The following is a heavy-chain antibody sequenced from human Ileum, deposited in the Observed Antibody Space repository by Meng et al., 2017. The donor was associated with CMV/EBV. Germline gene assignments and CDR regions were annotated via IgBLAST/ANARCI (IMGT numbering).Heavy chain of an antibody. J-gene: IGHJ4*02. Sequence: SGYTFITYGITWLRQAPGQGLEWVGWISAHNGNTNYAQNLQGRVTMTTDRSRSTAYMELRSLRSDDTAVYYCARGKGYYSTSGNFDYWGQGTLVTVSS. CDR3: ARGKGYYSTSGNFDY. CDR2: ISAHNGNT. V-gene: IGHV1-18*01. CDR1: GYTFITYG. D-gene: IGHD2-21*01.